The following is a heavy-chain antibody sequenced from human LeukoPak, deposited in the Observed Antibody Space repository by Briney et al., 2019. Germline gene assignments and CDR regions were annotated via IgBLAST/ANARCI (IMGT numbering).Heavy chain of an antibody. D-gene: IGHD6-6*01. CDR2: IYHSGGT. Sequence: SQTLSLTCTVSGGSVSSAGYYWSWIRQHPGKGLEWIAYIYHSGGTYYNPSLKSRVTISIDTSENQFSLKLSSVTAADTAVYYCARGGSSSGLGSFDYWGQGTLVTVSS. CDR1: GGSVSSAGYY. J-gene: IGHJ4*02. V-gene: IGHV4-31*03. CDR3: ARGGSSSGLGSFDY.